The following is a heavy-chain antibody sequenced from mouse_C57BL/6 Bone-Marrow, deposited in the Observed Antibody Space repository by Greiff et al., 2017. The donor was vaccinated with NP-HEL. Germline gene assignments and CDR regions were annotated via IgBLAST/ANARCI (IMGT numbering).Heavy chain of an antibody. Sequence: VQLQQSGTVLARPGASVKMSCKTSGYTFTSYWMHWVKQRPGQGLEWIGAIYPGNSDPSYNQKFKGKAQLTAVPSASTAYMELSRLTNEDSAVFYCSGDYGSSMWYFAVWGKGTPVTVSS. CDR2: IYPGNSDP. CDR3: SGDYGSSMWYFAV. CDR1: GYTFTSYW. V-gene: IGHV1-5*01. J-gene: IGHJ1*03. D-gene: IGHD1-1*01.